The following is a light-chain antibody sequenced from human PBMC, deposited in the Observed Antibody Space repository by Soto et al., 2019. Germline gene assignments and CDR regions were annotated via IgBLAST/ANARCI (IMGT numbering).Light chain of an antibody. CDR2: GAS. V-gene: IGKV3-20*01. CDR1: QTVTSSY. CDR3: QQYVTSPTT. J-gene: IGKJ1*01. Sequence: EIVLTQSPGTLSLSPGERATLSCRASQTVTSSYLAWYQQKPGQAPRLLIYGASSRATSIPDRFSGSGSGTDFTLTISRLEPEDFAVYYCQQYVTSPTTFGQGTKVEIK.